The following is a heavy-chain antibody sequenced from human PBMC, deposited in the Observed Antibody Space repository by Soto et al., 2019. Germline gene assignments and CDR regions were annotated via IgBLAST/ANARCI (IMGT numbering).Heavy chain of an antibody. V-gene: IGHV2-5*02. CDR1: GFSLSTSGVG. J-gene: IGHJ6*02. CDR3: IQSRCGGDCLQSYASHYYYGMDV. D-gene: IGHD2-21*02. Sequence: QITLKESGPTLVKPTQTLTLTCTFSGFSLSTSGVGVGWIRQPPGKALEWLALIYWDDDKRYSPSLRRRLTINKDTSKNQVVLTMTNMDPVYTATYYCIQSRCGGDCLQSYASHYYYGMDVWGQGTTVTVSS. CDR2: IYWDDDK.